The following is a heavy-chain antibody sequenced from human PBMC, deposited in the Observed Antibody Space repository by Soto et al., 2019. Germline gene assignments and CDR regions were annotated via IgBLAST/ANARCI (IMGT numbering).Heavy chain of an antibody. D-gene: IGHD2-15*01. CDR1: GGSFSGYY. CDR2: INHSGST. V-gene: IGHV4-34*01. Sequence: ASETLSLTCAVFGGSFSGYYWSWIRQPPGKGLEWIGEINHSGSTNYNPSLKSRVTISVDTSKNQFSLKLSSVTAADTAVYYCARGQGCSGGSCWPNFDYWGQGTLVTVSS. J-gene: IGHJ4*02. CDR3: ARGQGCSGGSCWPNFDY.